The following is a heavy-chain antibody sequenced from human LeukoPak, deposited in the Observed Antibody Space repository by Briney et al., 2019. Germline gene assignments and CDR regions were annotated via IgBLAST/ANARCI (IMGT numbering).Heavy chain of an antibody. V-gene: IGHV3-30*18. CDR1: GFTFSSYG. D-gene: IGHD6-13*01. CDR2: ISYDGSNK. CDR3: AKSAAAGGGFDY. J-gene: IGHJ4*02. Sequence: PGGSLRLSCAASGFTFSSYGMHWVRQAPGKGLEWVAVISYDGSNKYYADSVKGRFTISRDNSKNTLYLQMNSLRAEDTAVYYCAKSAAAGGGFDYWGQGTLVTVSS.